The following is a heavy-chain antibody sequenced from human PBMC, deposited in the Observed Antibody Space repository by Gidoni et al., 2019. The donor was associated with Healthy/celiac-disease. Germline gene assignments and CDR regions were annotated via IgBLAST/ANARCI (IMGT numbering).Heavy chain of an antibody. Sequence: QVQLQQCGAGLLKPSETLHLTCALYGGSFRAYSWSWIRQPPGKGLEWNGEINHSGSTNYNPSLSRRVTISVDTSKNQFSLKLSSVTAADPAVYYCAREDVWADYWGQGTLVTVSS. V-gene: IGHV4-34*01. CDR3: AREDVWADY. CDR2: INHSGST. J-gene: IGHJ4*02. CDR1: GGSFRAYS. D-gene: IGHD3-16*01.